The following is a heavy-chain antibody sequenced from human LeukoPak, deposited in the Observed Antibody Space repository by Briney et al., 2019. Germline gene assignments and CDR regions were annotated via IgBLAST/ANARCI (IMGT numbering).Heavy chain of an antibody. CDR2: IYYSGST. V-gene: IGHV4-59*01. D-gene: IGHD3-16*01. J-gene: IGHJ4*02. Sequence: SETLSLTCTVSGGYISSYYWSWIRQPPGKGLEWIGYIYYSGSTNYNPSLKSRVTISVDTSKNQFSLKLSSVTAADTAVYHCARSPIRLGEFSSPFDCWGQGTLVTVSS. CDR3: ARSPIRLGEFSSPFDC. CDR1: GGYISSYY.